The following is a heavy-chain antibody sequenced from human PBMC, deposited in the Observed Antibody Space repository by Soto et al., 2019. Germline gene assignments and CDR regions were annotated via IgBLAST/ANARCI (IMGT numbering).Heavy chain of an antibody. V-gene: IGHV3-7*01. J-gene: IGHJ6*03. CDR3: ARDSAYCRSTSCYLSYYYYMDV. D-gene: IGHD2-2*01. CDR1: GFTFSNHW. Sequence: EVQVVESGGGLVQPGGSLRLSCAASGFTFSNHWMTWVRQAPGKGLEWVANIKQDGSEKYYVDSVKGRFTLSRDNAKNSLYLQMNSLRAEDTAVYYCARDSAYCRSTSCYLSYYYYMDVWGKGTTVTFSS. CDR2: IKQDGSEK.